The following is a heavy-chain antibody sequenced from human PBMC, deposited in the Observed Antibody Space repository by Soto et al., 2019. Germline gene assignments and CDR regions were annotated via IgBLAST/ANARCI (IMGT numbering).Heavy chain of an antibody. J-gene: IGHJ6*02. Sequence: EVQLVESGGGLVKPGGSLRLSCAASGFTFSNAWMSWVRQAPGKGLEWVGRIKSKTDGGTTDYAAPVKGRFTISRDNAKNSLYLQMNSLRAEDTAVYYCARDRAEVGATTNYYYGMDVWGQGTTVTVSS. CDR1: GFTFSNAW. CDR3: ARDRAEVGATTNYYYGMDV. D-gene: IGHD1-26*01. V-gene: IGHV3-15*01. CDR2: IKSKTDGGTT.